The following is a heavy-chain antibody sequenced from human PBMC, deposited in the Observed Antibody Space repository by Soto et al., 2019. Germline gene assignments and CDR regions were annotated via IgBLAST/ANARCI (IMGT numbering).Heavy chain of an antibody. D-gene: IGHD5-18*01. CDR3: AHLPWKQLWPRAPVVY. CDR1: GFSLSTSGVG. Sequence: QITLKESGPTLVKPTQTLTLTCTFSGFSLSTSGVGVGWIRQPPGKALEWLGIIYWDDDKRYSPSLKSRVTIPKDTFKNQLVLTMTNMDPVDTATYYCAHLPWKQLWPRAPVVYWGQGTPVTVSS. J-gene: IGHJ4*02. V-gene: IGHV2-5*02. CDR2: IYWDDDK.